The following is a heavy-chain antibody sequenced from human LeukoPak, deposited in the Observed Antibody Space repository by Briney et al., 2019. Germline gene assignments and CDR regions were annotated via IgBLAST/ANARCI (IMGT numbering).Heavy chain of an antibody. CDR3: ARVPDSYGYDAFDI. CDR1: GGTFSSYA. J-gene: IGHJ3*02. V-gene: IGHV1-69*04. CDR2: IIPILGIA. D-gene: IGHD5-18*01. Sequence: GASVKVSCKASGGTFSSYAISWVRQAPGQGLEWMGRIIPILGIANYAQKFQGRVTITADKSTSTAYMELSSLRSEDTAVYYCARVPDSYGYDAFDIWGQGTMVTVSS.